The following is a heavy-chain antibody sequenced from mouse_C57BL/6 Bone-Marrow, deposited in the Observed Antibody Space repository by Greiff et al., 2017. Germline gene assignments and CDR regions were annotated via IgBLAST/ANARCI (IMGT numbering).Heavy chain of an antibody. Sequence: VQLQQSGAELVKPGASVKMSCKASGYTFSSYWMNWVKQRPGKGLEWIGQIFPGDGDTNYNGKFKGKATLTADTSASTAYMQLSSLTSEDSAGYLCARGAYWGQGTLVTVSA. CDR3: ARGAY. J-gene: IGHJ3*01. CDR2: IFPGDGDT. V-gene: IGHV1-80*01. CDR1: GYTFSSYW.